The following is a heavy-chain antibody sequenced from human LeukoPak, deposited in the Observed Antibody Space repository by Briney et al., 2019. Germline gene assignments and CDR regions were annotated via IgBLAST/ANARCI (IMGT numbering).Heavy chain of an antibody. J-gene: IGHJ4*02. CDR3: ATDSDDDYGDLDY. Sequence: PGGSLRLSCAASGFTFSSYATSWVRQAPGKGLEWVSAISGSGGSTYYADSVKGRFTISRDNSKNTLYLQMNSLRAEDTAVYYCATDSDDDYGDLDYWGQGTLVTVSS. D-gene: IGHD4-17*01. CDR1: GFTFSSYA. V-gene: IGHV3-23*01. CDR2: ISGSGGST.